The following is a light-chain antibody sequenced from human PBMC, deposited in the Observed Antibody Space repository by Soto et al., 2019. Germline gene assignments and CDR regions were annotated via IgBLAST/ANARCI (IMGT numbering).Light chain of an antibody. CDR2: DTS. CDR3: QQYSSWPPFT. J-gene: IGKJ5*01. CDR1: QSVRSN. V-gene: IGKV3-15*01. Sequence: EIMLTQSPATLAVSVGERATLSCSARQSVRSNLAWYQQKPGQAPRLLIYDTSTRATGIPARFSGSGSGTEFTLTISSLQSEDFAVYYCQQYSSWPPFTFGQGTRLEIK.